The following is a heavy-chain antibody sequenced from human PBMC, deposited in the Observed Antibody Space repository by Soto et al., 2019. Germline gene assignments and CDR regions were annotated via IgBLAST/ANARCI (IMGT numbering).Heavy chain of an antibody. CDR1: GFTFSSYS. CDR2: ISSSSSYI. V-gene: IGHV3-21*01. J-gene: IGHJ6*02. CDR3: ARTLDNDFWSGYAYYYGMDV. D-gene: IGHD3-3*01. Sequence: GGSLRLSCAASGFTFSSYSMNWVRQAPGKGLEWVSSISSSSSYIYYADSVKGRFTISRDNAKNSLYLQMNSLRAEDTAVYYCARTLDNDFWSGYAYYYGMDVWGQGTTVTVSS.